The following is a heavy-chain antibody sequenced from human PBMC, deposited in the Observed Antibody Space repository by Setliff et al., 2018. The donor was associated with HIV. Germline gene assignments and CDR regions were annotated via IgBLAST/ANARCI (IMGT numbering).Heavy chain of an antibody. Sequence: ASETLSLTCTVSGGSISSHYWIWIRQPPGKGLEWIGYIHYSGATNYNPSLKSRVTISLDTSRTQFSLRLSSVTAADTAVYYCARHSPNVGVRGDAFDIWGRGTVVTVSS. J-gene: IGHJ3*02. V-gene: IGHV4-59*08. D-gene: IGHD2-8*01. CDR2: IHYSGAT. CDR1: GGSISSHY. CDR3: ARHSPNVGVRGDAFDI.